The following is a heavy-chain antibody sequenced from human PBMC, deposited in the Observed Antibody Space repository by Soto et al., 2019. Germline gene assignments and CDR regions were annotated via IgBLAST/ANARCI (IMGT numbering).Heavy chain of an antibody. V-gene: IGHV4-34*01. CDR1: GGSFSGYY. Sequence: QVQLQQWGAGLLKPSETLSLTCAVYGGSFSGYYWSWIRQPPGKGLEWIGEINHSGSTNYNPSLKSRVTISVDTSKNQFSLKLSSVTAADTAVYYCARAAGVVVTAIKQVWFDPWGQGTLVTVSS. CDR2: INHSGST. D-gene: IGHD2-21*02. J-gene: IGHJ5*02. CDR3: ARAAGVVVTAIKQVWFDP.